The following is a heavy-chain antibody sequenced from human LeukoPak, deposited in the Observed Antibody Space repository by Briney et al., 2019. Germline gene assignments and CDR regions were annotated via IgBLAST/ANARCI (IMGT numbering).Heavy chain of an antibody. CDR1: GGTFSSYA. CDR2: IIPIFGTA. J-gene: IGHJ4*02. V-gene: IGHV1-69*06. CDR3: ASSYCGGDCYSLVGNY. D-gene: IGHD2-21*02. Sequence: ASVKVSCKASGGTFSSYAISWVRQAPGQGLEWMGGIIPIFGTANYAQKFQGRVTITADKSTSTAYMELSSLRSEDTAVYYCASSYCGGDCYSLVGNYWGQGTLVTVSS.